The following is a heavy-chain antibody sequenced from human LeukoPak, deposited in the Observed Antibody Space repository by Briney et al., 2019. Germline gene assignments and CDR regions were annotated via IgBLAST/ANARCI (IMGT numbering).Heavy chain of an antibody. D-gene: IGHD2-15*01. J-gene: IGHJ3*02. V-gene: IGHV1-2*06. CDR1: GYTFTGYY. CDR3: AKDGLGGAFDI. CDR2: INPNNGGT. Sequence: GASVKVSCKASGYTFTGYYIHWVRQAPGQGLEWMGQINPNNGGTKYALKFQGRVTMTRDTSISSAYMELSRLRSDDTAVYYCAKDGLGGAFDIWGQGTVVTVSS.